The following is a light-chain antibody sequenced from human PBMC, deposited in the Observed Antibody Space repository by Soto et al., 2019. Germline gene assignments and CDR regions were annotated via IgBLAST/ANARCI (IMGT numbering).Light chain of an antibody. J-gene: IGKJ1*01. V-gene: IGKV2-28*01. CDR3: MQALQTPRT. Sequence: DLVMTQSPLSLPVTPGEPASISCRSSQSLLHSNGYNYLDWYLQKPGQSPQLLIYLGSNRASGVPDRFSGSGSGTDFTLKIIRVEAEDVGVYYCMQALQTPRTFGQGTKVEIK. CDR1: QSLLHSNGYNY. CDR2: LGS.